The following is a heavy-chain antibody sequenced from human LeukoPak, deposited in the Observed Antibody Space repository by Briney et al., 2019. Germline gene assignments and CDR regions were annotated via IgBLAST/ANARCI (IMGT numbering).Heavy chain of an antibody. D-gene: IGHD4-11*01. CDR3: SGHMTSADY. Sequence: GGSLRLSCAASGFTFSDAWMNWVRQAPGKGLEWVARIKSKVHGGTTDYAAPVNGRFTTSRDDSENKLYLQMNSLKTEDTGVYYCSGHMTSADYWGQGTLVTVSS. CDR1: GFTFSDAW. J-gene: IGHJ4*02. CDR2: IKSKVHGGTT. V-gene: IGHV3-15*01.